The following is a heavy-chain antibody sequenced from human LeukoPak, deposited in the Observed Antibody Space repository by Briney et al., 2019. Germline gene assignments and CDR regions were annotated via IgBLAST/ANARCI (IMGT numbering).Heavy chain of an antibody. CDR1: GGSISSYY. V-gene: IGHV4-59*01. Sequence: SETLSLTCTVSGGSISSYYWSWIRQPPGKGLEWIGYIYYSGSTNYNPSLKSRVTISVDTSKNQFPLKLSSVTAADTAVYYCARTTEGGYTYDYFYYYYMDVWGKGTTVTISS. J-gene: IGHJ6*03. D-gene: IGHD5-18*01. CDR2: IYYSGST. CDR3: ARTTEGGYTYDYFYYYYMDV.